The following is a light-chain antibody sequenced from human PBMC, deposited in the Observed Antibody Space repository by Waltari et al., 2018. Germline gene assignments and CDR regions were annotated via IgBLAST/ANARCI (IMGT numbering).Light chain of an antibody. V-gene: IGKV3-15*01. CDR3: QHYHNWPPIT. Sequence: EIVMTQSPATLSVSPGESATLSCRASQSISTNFAWYQQKPGQAPRLLIYGASTRATGFPARFSGSGFGTECTLTISSLRSEYFAVYYCQHYHNWPPITFGQGTRLEIK. J-gene: IGKJ5*01. CDR2: GAS. CDR1: QSISTN.